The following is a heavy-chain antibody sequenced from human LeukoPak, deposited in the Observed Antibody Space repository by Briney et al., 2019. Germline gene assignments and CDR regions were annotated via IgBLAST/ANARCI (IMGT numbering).Heavy chain of an antibody. J-gene: IGHJ4*02. CDR1: GFTVSNYG. CDR2: MSYDRSNK. D-gene: IGHD3-9*01. CDR3: AKIPGRYFDWLLNYFDY. Sequence: GGSLRLSCGASGFTVSNYGMHWVRQAPGKGLEWVAVMSYDRSNKYYAESVKGRFTISRDTSKNTLYLQMNSLRADDTAVYYCAKIPGRYFDWLLNYFDYWGQGTLVTVSS. V-gene: IGHV3-30*18.